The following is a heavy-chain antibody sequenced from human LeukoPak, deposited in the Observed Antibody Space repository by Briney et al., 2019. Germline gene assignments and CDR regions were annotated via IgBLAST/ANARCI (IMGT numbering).Heavy chain of an antibody. J-gene: IGHJ4*02. CDR1: GGSISSSSYY. CDR3: ARGIARLGKFDY. CDR2: INHSGST. V-gene: IGHV4-39*07. Sequence: PSETLSLTCTVSGGSISSSSYYWGWIRQPPGKGLEWIGEINHSGSTNYNLSLKSRVTISVDTSKNQFSLKLSSVTAADTAVYYCARGIARLGKFDYWGQGTLVTVSS. D-gene: IGHD1-26*01.